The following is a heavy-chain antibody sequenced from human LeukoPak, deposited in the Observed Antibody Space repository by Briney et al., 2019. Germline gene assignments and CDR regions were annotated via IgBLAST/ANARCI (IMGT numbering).Heavy chain of an antibody. CDR3: ARGRSSLRITVFGVVIMYFDY. Sequence: SETLSLTCAVYGGPFSGYYWSWIRQPPGKGLEWIGEINHSGSTNYNPSLKSRVTISVDTSKNQFSLKLSSVTAADTAVYYCARGRSSLRITVFGVVIMYFDYWGQGTLVTVSS. V-gene: IGHV4-34*01. D-gene: IGHD3-3*01. CDR2: INHSGST. J-gene: IGHJ4*02. CDR1: GGPFSGYY.